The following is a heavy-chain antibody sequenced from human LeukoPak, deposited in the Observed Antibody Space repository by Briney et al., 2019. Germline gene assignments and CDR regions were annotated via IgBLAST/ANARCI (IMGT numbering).Heavy chain of an antibody. CDR2: INHSGST. J-gene: IGHJ4*01. D-gene: IGHD6-19*01. Sequence: SETLSLTCAVYGGSFSGYYWSWIRQPPGKGLEWIGEINHSGSTNYNPSLKSRIALDRSKNQISLTLTSVTAADTAVYYCARSRSGWYVSHWGQGILVTVSS. CDR1: GGSFSGYY. V-gene: IGHV4-34*01. CDR3: ARSRSGWYVSH.